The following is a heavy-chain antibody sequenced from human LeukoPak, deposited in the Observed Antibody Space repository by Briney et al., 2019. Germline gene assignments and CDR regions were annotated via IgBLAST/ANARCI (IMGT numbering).Heavy chain of an antibody. CDR2: IYTSGST. Sequence: PSETLSLTCTVSGGSISSYYWSWIRQPAGKGLEWIGRIYTSGSTNYNPSLKSRVTMSVDTSKNQFPLKLSSVTAADTAVYYCARAYSSGWYGGAEFDPWGQGTLVTVSS. CDR3: ARAYSSGWYGGAEFDP. V-gene: IGHV4-4*07. J-gene: IGHJ5*02. D-gene: IGHD6-19*01. CDR1: GGSISSYY.